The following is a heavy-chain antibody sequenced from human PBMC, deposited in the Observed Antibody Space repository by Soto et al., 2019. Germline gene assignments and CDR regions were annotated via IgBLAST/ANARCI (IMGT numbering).Heavy chain of an antibody. CDR2: IVVGTGNT. J-gene: IGHJ4*02. V-gene: IGHV1-58*01. CDR3: AAEKNYYDSSGYYWVDFDY. D-gene: IGHD3-22*01. Sequence: ASVKVSCQASGFTFTSSAVQWVRQARGQRLEWIGWIVVGTGNTNYAQKFQERVAITRDMSTSTAYMELSSLRSEDTAVYYCAAEKNYYDSSGYYWVDFDYWGQGTLVTVSS. CDR1: GFTFTSSA.